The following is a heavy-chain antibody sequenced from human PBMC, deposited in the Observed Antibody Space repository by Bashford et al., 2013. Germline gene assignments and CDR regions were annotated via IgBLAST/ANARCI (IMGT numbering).Heavy chain of an antibody. CDR2: INHSGST. J-gene: IGHJ5*02. Sequence: SETLSLTCGVYGASFNGYYWSWIRQPPGKGLEWIGEINHSGSTNYTPSLKSRVTISVDTSKNQFSLRLTSMTAADTAVYYCARGPLRYCSSADCYNIGGWFDTWGQGLLVTVSS. CDR1: GASFNGYY. D-gene: IGHD2-2*02. V-gene: IGHV4-34*01. CDR3: ARGPLRYCSSADCYNIGGWFDT.